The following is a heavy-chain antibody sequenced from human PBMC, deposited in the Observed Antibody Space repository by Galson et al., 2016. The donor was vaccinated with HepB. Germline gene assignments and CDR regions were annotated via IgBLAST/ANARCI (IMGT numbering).Heavy chain of an antibody. D-gene: IGHD3-16*01. CDR3: AREGPRGMTTGGY. J-gene: IGHJ4*02. V-gene: IGHV3-33*01. CDR1: GFTFSLYG. Sequence: SLRLSCAASGFTFSLYGMHWVRQAPGKGLEWMAVIWHDGSEQHYADSVKGRFTISRENSKKTVYLQINSLRAEDTAVYYGAREGPRGMTTGGYWGQGTRVIVSS. CDR2: IWHDGSEQ.